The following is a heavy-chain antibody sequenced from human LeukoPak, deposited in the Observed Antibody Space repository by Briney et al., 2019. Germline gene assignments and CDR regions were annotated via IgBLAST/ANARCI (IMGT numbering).Heavy chain of an antibody. CDR2: IIPIFGTA. Sequence: VASVTVSCKASGGTFSSYAISWVRQAPGQGLEWMGGIIPIFGTANYAQKFQGRVTITADESTSTAYMELSSLRSEDTAVYYCARGRDPAYFDLWGRGTLVTVSS. J-gene: IGHJ2*01. CDR1: GGTFSSYA. V-gene: IGHV1-69*13. CDR3: ARGRDPAYFDL. D-gene: IGHD2-21*02.